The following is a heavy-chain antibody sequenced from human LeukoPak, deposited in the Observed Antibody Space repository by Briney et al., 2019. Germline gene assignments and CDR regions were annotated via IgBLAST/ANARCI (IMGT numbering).Heavy chain of an antibody. V-gene: IGHV3-23*01. CDR2: ISGSGGST. CDR1: GFTFSSYA. Sequence: GGSLRLSCAASGFTFSSYAMSGVRQAPGKGLEWVSAISGSGGSTYYADSVKGRFTISRDNSKNTLYLQMNSLRAEDTAVYYCAFMVRGVHDAFDIWGQGTMVTVSS. D-gene: IGHD3-10*01. CDR3: AFMVRGVHDAFDI. J-gene: IGHJ3*02.